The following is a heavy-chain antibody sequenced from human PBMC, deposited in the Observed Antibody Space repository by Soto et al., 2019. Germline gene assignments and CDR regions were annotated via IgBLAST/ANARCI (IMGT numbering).Heavy chain of an antibody. CDR2: INPNSGNI. D-gene: IGHD3-10*01. Sequence: DSVKVCCKASPNPFTSYDINLVRQATGHGLEWMGRINPNSGNIGYAQKFQGRVTMTRDTAIRTAYMEVSRLRSDDTAVYYCARGRASGSYYLLDYWGQGTLVTVSS. J-gene: IGHJ4*02. CDR3: ARGRASGSYYLLDY. CDR1: PNPFTSYD. V-gene: IGHV1-8*01.